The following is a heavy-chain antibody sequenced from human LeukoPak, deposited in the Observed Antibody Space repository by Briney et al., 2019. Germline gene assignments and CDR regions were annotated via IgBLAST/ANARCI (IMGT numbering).Heavy chain of an antibody. V-gene: IGHV5-51*01. CDR1: GYSFTSYW. Sequence: KAGESLKISCKGSGYSFTSYWIGWVRQMPGKGLEWMGIVYPGDSDTRYSPSFQGQVTISADKSISTAYLQWSSLKASDTAMYYCARLGELYYYGSESYYTNGGTHYYMDVWGKGTTVTVSS. D-gene: IGHD3-10*01. CDR3: ARLGELYYYGSESYYTNGGTHYYMDV. CDR2: VYPGDSDT. J-gene: IGHJ6*03.